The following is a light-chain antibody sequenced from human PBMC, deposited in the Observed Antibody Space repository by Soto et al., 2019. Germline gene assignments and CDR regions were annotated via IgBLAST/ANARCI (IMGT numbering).Light chain of an antibody. CDR2: KAS. CDR3: QQYNSYSPT. V-gene: IGKV1-5*03. J-gene: IGKJ1*01. CDR1: QSISTW. Sequence: DIQMTQSPSTLSAYVGDRVTITCRASQSISTWLAWYQQEPGKAPKLLIHKASSLQSGVPSRFSGSGSGTDFTLTISSLHPDDFATYYCQQYNSYSPTFGQGTKV.